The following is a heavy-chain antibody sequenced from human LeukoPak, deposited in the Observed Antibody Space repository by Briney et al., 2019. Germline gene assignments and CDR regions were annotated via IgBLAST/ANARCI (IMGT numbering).Heavy chain of an antibody. V-gene: IGHV4-59*01. CDR3: ARELGATVVNYGMDV. D-gene: IGHD4-23*01. J-gene: IGHJ6*02. CDR2: IHYSGST. Sequence: SETLSLTCTVSGGSISNYYWSRIRHPPGKGLEWIGYIHYSGSTNYNPSLKSRVTMSVDTSKNQLSLKLTSMTAADTAVYYCARELGATVVNYGMDVWGQGTTVTVSS. CDR1: GGSISNYY.